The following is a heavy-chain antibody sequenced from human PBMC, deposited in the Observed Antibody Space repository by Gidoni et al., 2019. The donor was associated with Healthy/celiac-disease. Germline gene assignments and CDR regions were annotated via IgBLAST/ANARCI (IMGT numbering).Heavy chain of an antibody. CDR3: ARDLVVVPAANDAFDI. D-gene: IGHD2-2*01. CDR2: ISSSSSPI. CDR1: GCTFSSYS. J-gene: IGHJ3*02. V-gene: IGHV3-48*02. Sequence: EVQLVESGGGLVQRGGSLRLSCAASGCTFSSYSMNWVRQAPGKGLEWVSYISSSSSPIYYADSVKGRFTISRDNAKNSLYLQMNSLRDEDTAVYYCARDLVVVPAANDAFDIWGQGTMVTVSS.